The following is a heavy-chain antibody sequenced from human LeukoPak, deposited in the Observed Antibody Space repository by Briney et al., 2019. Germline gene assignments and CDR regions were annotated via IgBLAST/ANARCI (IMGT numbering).Heavy chain of an antibody. J-gene: IGHJ5*02. D-gene: IGHD3-10*01. CDR1: GGTFSSYA. V-gene: IGHV1-69*05. Sequence: SVKVSCKASGGTFSSYAISWVRQAPGQGLEWMGGVIPIFVTANYAQKFQGRVTITTDDSTSTAYMELSSLRSEDTAMYYCARQDYYGSGSYYNVERYNWFDPWGQGTLVTVSS. CDR3: ARQDYYGSGSYYNVERYNWFDP. CDR2: VIPIFVTA.